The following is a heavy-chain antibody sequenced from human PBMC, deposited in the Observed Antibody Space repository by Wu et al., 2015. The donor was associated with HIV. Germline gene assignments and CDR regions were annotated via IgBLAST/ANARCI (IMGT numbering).Heavy chain of an antibody. CDR3: ARDSQDGWLRVFGVQYYYYGMDV. Sequence: QVQLVQSGAEVKKPGASVKVSCKASGYTFTSYGISWVRQAPGQGLEWMGWISAYNGNTNYAQKLQGRVTMTTDTSTSTAYMELSSLRSEDTAVYYCARDSQDGWLRVFGVQYYYYGMDVVGPRDHGPPSP. D-gene: IGHD5-12*01. CDR1: GYTFTSYG. CDR2: ISAYNGNT. J-gene: IGHJ6*02. V-gene: IGHV1-18*01.